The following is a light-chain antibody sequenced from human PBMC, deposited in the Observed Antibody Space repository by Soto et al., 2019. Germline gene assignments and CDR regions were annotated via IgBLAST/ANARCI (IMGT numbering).Light chain of an antibody. CDR3: QQYNNWPLYT. CDR1: QSVSSN. V-gene: IGKV3-15*01. Sequence: EIVLTPSPATLSVSPGERATLSCRASQSVSSNLAWYQQKPGQAPRLLIYGASTRATGIPARFSGSVSGTEVTLTISSLLSEDFAVYYCQQYNNWPLYTFGQGTKLEIK. J-gene: IGKJ2*01. CDR2: GAS.